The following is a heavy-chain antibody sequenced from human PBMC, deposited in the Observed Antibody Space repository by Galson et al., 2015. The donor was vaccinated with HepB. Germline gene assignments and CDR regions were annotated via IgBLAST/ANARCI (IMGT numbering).Heavy chain of an antibody. J-gene: IGHJ5*02. Sequence: TLSLTCAVSGGSISSGGYSWSWIRQPPGKGLEWIGYIYHSGSTYNNPSLKSRVNISVDRSKNQFSLKLSSVTATDTAVYYCARGGYCSSTSCYVTYNWFDPWGQGTLVTVSS. CDR2: IYHSGST. D-gene: IGHD2-2*01. V-gene: IGHV4-30-2*01. CDR3: ARGGYCSSTSCYVTYNWFDP. CDR1: GGSISSGGYS.